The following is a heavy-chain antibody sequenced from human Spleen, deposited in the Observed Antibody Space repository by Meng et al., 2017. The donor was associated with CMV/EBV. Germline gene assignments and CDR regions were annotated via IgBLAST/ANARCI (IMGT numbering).Heavy chain of an antibody. CDR3: ARDLRWAQLGESFDY. Sequence: SGFHFTVYDLSWIRHTPGRGLEWVSSVSSSGTAIFYADSVKGRFTISRDNAKNSLYLQMNSLRAEDTAVYYCARDLRWAQLGESFDYWGQGTLVTVSS. D-gene: IGHD3-16*01. J-gene: IGHJ4*02. CDR2: VSSSGTAI. V-gene: IGHV3-11*01. CDR1: GFHFTVYD.